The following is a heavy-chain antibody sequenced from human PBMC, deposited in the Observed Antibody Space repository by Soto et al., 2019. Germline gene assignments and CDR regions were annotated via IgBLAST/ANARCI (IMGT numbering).Heavy chain of an antibody. CDR3: ATARHYYDSSGYSTGDAFDI. J-gene: IGHJ3*02. Sequence: VASVKVSCKASGGTFSSYAISWVRQAPGQGLEWMGGIIPIFGTANYAQKFQGRVAITTDESTSTAYMELSSLRSEDTAVYYCATARHYYDSSGYSTGDAFDIWGQGTMVTVSS. D-gene: IGHD3-22*01. CDR1: GGTFSSYA. V-gene: IGHV1-69*05. CDR2: IIPIFGTA.